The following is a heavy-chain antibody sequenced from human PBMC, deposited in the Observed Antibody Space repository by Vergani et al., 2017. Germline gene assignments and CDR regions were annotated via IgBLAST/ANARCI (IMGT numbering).Heavy chain of an antibody. CDR3: ARGWSGYSTSWYFDF. CDR1: GYTFNGYY. J-gene: IGHJ4*02. D-gene: IGHD6-13*01. V-gene: IGHV1-2*02. Sequence: QGQLGQSGTEGKKPGASVKVSCKASGYTFNGYYIHWVRQAPGQGLEYMGWIDPNSDGTNYAHKFQGRGTMTRDTSISPAYMELSRLRSDDTAGYYCARGWSGYSTSWYFDFWGQGTMVTVSS. CDR2: IDPNSDGT.